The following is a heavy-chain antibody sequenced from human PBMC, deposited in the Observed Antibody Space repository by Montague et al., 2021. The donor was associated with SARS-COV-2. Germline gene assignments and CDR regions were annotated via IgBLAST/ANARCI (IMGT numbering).Heavy chain of an antibody. CDR1: GDSITGSDNW. D-gene: IGHD3-22*01. CDR3: VANGYYSLDF. V-gene: IGHV4-4*02. CDR2: IYHTGST. J-gene: IGHJ4*02. Sequence: SETLSLTCVVSGDSITGSDNWWSWVRQPPGKGLEWIGEIYHTGSTNFNPSLTSRVTISIDESKNQFSLKSRSVTAADTAIYYCVANGYYSLDFWGQGTLVTVSS.